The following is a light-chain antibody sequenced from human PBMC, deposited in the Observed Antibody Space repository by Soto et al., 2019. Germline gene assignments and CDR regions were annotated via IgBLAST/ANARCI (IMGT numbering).Light chain of an antibody. CDR1: QSVSSNY. V-gene: IGKV3-20*01. CDR2: DAS. CDR3: QHYGRSPPSWT. J-gene: IGKJ1*01. Sequence: EIVLTQSPGTLSLSPGERATLSCRASQSVSSNYLAWYQQKPGQPPRLLISDASNRATGIPDRFSGSGSGTDFTLTISGLETEDFAVYYCQHYGRSPPSWTFGQGTKVEIK.